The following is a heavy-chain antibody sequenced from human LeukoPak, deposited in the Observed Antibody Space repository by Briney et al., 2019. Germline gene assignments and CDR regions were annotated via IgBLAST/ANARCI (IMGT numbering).Heavy chain of an antibody. CDR1: GGSISSGGYY. Sequence: PSQTLSLTCTVSGGSISSGGYYWSWIRQHPGKGLEWIGYIYYSGSTYYNPSLKSRVTISVDTSKNQFSLKLSSVTAADTAVYYCARDSGYCSGGSCYSYWYFDPWGRGTLVTVSS. V-gene: IGHV4-31*03. D-gene: IGHD2-15*01. CDR2: IYYSGST. CDR3: ARDSGYCSGGSCYSYWYFDP. J-gene: IGHJ2*01.